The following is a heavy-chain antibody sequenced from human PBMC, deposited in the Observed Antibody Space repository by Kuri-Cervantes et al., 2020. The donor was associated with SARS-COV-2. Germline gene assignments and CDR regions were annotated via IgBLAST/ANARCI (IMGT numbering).Heavy chain of an antibody. CDR1: GGTFSSYA. CDR2: ISGYSGNT. Sequence: ASVKVSCKASGGTFSSYAISWVRQAPGQGLEWMGWISGYSGNTDYAQRFQDRVILTRDTYTGTAYMELRSLRSDDTALYYCARGDFTAGFYWGQGTQVTVSS. J-gene: IGHJ4*02. CDR3: ARGDFTAGFY. V-gene: IGHV1-18*01. D-gene: IGHD3-3*01.